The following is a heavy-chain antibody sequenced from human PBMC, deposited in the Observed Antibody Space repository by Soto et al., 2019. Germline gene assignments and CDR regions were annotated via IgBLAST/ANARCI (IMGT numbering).Heavy chain of an antibody. CDR2: ISGSGGST. J-gene: IGHJ4*02. Sequence: EVQLLESGGGLVQPGGSLRLYCAASGFTFSSYAMSWVRQAPGKGLEWVSAISGSGGSTYYADSVKGRFTISRDNSKNTLYLQMNSLRADDTAVYYCAKSGDLDSSSEYYFDYWGQGTLVTVSS. D-gene: IGHD6-6*01. CDR1: GFTFSSYA. V-gene: IGHV3-23*01. CDR3: AKSGDLDSSSEYYFDY.